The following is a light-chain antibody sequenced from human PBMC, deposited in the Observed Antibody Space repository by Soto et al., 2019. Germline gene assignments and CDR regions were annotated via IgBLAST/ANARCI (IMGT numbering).Light chain of an antibody. CDR1: QSVSNNY. V-gene: IGKV3-20*01. Sequence: IVLTHSPGTLSLSPGERATLSCRASQSVSNNYLAWYQRKPGQAPRLLIYGASNRATGIPDRFSGSGSGTDFTLTISRLEPEDFAVYYCQQYGSSGTFGQGTKVDI. CDR3: QQYGSSGT. CDR2: GAS. J-gene: IGKJ1*01.